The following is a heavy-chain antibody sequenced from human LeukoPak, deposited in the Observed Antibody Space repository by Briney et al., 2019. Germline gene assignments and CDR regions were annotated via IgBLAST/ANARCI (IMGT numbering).Heavy chain of an antibody. D-gene: IGHD3/OR15-3a*01. Sequence: GGSLRLSCAASGFTFSSYSMNWVRQAPGKGLERVSSISSSSSYIYYADSVKGRFTISRDNAKNSLYLQMNSLRAEDTAVYYCARYDFWSGEYYYYDMDVWGRGITVTVSS. CDR1: GFTFSSYS. CDR2: ISSSSSYI. V-gene: IGHV3-21*01. CDR3: ARYDFWSGEYYYYDMDV. J-gene: IGHJ6*03.